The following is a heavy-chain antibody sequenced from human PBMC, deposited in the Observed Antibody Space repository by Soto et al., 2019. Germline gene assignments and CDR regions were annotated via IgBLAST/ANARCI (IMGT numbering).Heavy chain of an antibody. CDR3: AVVDSTGNWFDP. Sequence: SETLSLTCTVSGGSISSSDFYWGWLRQTPGKGLEFIGSMYYSGTTYYNPSLKSRVTISVDTSKNQFTLKLISVTAADTAVYYCAVVDSTGNWFDPWGEGALVTVAS. CDR1: GGSISSSDFY. V-gene: IGHV4-39*01. J-gene: IGHJ5*02. CDR2: MYYSGTT. D-gene: IGHD6-25*01.